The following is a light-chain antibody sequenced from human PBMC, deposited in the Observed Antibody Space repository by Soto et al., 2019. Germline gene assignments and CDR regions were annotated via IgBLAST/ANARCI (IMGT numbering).Light chain of an antibody. V-gene: IGKV1-39*01. CDR2: TAF. Sequence: DIHMTQSPSSLSASVWDRVTVTWRASQSISSYLNWYQQKPGRAPKLLIYTAFSLQGGVPSRFSGSGSGTDFTLTISCLQSEDFATYYCQQYYSYPWTFGQGTKVDIK. CDR3: QQYYSYPWT. CDR1: QSISSY. J-gene: IGKJ1*01.